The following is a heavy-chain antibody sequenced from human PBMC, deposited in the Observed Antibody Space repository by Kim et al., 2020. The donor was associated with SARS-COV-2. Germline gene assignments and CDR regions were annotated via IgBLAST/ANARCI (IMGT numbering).Heavy chain of an antibody. CDR3: ARGSGYPPLGWYFDL. D-gene: IGHD3-9*01. CDR1: GFTFSSYA. V-gene: IGHV3-64*02. J-gene: IGHJ2*01. CDR2: ISSNGGST. Sequence: GRSLRLSCAASGFTFSSYAMHWVRQAPGKGLEYVSAISSNGGSTYYADSVKGRFTISRDNSKNTLYLQMGSLRAEDMAVYYCARGSGYPPLGWYFDLWGRGTLVTVSS.